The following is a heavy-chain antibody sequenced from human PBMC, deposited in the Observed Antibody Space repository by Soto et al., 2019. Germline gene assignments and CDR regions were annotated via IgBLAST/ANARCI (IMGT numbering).Heavy chain of an antibody. V-gene: IGHV3-7*05. Sequence: EVQLVESGGGLVQPGGSLRLSCAASGFTFSTYWMTWVRQAPGKGLEWVANIKPDGSEKYYVDSVKGRFTISSDNAKNSGYLQLNSLRAEDTAMYYCGRARWVSVGGDYWGQGTLVTVSS. D-gene: IGHD2-2*01. CDR2: IKPDGSEK. CDR3: GRARWVSVGGDY. CDR1: GFTFSTYW. J-gene: IGHJ4*02.